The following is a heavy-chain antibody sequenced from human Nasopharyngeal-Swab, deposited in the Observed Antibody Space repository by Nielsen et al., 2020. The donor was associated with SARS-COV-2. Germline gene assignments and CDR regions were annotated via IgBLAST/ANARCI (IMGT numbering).Heavy chain of an antibody. J-gene: IGHJ4*02. Sequence: GESLKISCAASGFTFSDYYMSWIRQAPGKGLEWVSYISRSSSYTNYEDSVKGRFTISRDNAKNSLYLQMNSLRAEDTAVYYCAREGHIVVPKAFDYWGQGTLVTVSS. CDR3: AREGHIVVPKAFDY. V-gene: IGHV3-11*05. CDR2: ISRSSSYT. CDR1: GFTFSDYY. D-gene: IGHD2-21*01.